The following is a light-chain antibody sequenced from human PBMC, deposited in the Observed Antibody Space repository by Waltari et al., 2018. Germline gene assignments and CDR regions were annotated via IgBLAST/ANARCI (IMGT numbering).Light chain of an antibody. J-gene: IGKJ2*01. Sequence: AIRMTQSPSSLSASTGDRVTITCRASQGISSYLAWYQQKPGKAPKLLIYAASTLQSGVPSRFSGSGSGTEFTLTISCLQSEDVATYYCQQYYSYPRTFGQGTKLEI. CDR3: QQYYSYPRT. V-gene: IGKV1-8*01. CDR2: AAS. CDR1: QGISSY.